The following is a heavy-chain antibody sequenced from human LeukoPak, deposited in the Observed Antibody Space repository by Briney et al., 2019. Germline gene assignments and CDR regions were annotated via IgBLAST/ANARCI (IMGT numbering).Heavy chain of an antibody. CDR2: IYSDNT. Sequence: GGSLRLSCTVSGFTVSSNSMSWVRQAPGKGLEWVSFIYSDNTHYSDSVKGRFTISRDNSKNTLYLQMNSLRAEDTAVYYCARRAGAYSHPHDYWGQGTLVTVSS. CDR3: ARRAGAYSHPHDY. J-gene: IGHJ4*02. V-gene: IGHV3-53*01. CDR1: GFTVSSNS. D-gene: IGHD4/OR15-4a*01.